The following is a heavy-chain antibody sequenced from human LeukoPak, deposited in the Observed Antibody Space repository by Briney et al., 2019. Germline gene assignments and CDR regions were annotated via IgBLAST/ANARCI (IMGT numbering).Heavy chain of an antibody. CDR2: IYSGGST. V-gene: IGHV3-53*01. CDR1: GFIVSSKY. Sequence: GGSLRLSCAASGFIVSSKYMSWVRQAPGKGLEWVSVIYSGGSTYYAASVEGRFTISRDNSKNTVYLQTNSLRVEDTAVYYCARGQWELLGDAFDIWGQGTMVTVSS. J-gene: IGHJ3*02. CDR3: ARGQWELLGDAFDI. D-gene: IGHD1-26*01.